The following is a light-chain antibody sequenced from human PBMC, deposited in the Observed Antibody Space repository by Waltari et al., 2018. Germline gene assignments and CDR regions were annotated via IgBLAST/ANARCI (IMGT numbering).Light chain of an antibody. V-gene: IGKV3-20*01. J-gene: IGKJ1*01. Sequence: EIVLTQSPGTLSLSPGERATLSCRASQSVRSNYLAWYPQKPGQAPRLLIYGASTRATGIPDRFSGSGSGTDFTLTISRLEPEDFAVYYCQQYGSSLKTFGQGTKVEIK. CDR3: QQYGSSLKT. CDR2: GAS. CDR1: QSVRSNY.